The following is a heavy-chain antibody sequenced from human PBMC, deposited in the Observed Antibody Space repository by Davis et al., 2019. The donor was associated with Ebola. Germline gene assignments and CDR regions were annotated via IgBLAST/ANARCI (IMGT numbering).Heavy chain of an antibody. J-gene: IGHJ4*02. V-gene: IGHV5-51*01. Sequence: GESLKISCKGSGYTFTTYWIGWVRQMPGKGLEWMGIIYPGDSDTRYSPSFQGQVTISADKSITTAYLQWGSLKASDTAMYYCARLGEWELLMHYWGQGTLVTVSS. D-gene: IGHD1-26*01. CDR1: GYTFTTYW. CDR2: IYPGDSDT. CDR3: ARLGEWELLMHY.